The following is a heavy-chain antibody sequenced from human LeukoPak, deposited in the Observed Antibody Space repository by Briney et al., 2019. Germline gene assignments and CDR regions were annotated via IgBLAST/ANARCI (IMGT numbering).Heavy chain of an antibody. Sequence: SETLSLTCAVSGYSISSGYYWGWIRQPPGKGLEWIGSIYHSGTTYYNPSLKSRVTISVDTSKNQFSLKLSSVTAADTAVYYCARVPVPPYYDFWSSYCYYMDVWGKGTTVTVSS. J-gene: IGHJ6*03. V-gene: IGHV4-38-2*01. CDR1: GYSISSGYY. CDR3: ARVPVPPYYDFWSSYCYYMDV. D-gene: IGHD3-3*01. CDR2: IYHSGTT.